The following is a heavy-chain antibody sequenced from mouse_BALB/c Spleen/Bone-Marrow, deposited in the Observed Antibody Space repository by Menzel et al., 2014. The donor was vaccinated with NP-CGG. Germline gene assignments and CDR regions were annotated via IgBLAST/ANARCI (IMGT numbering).Heavy chain of an antibody. CDR3: ARSDYRFDPRPY. CDR1: GHTFTDYW. J-gene: IGHJ3*01. V-gene: IGHV1-69*01. D-gene: IGHD2-14*01. Sequence: QVHVQQSGAELVMPGASVKMSCKASGHTFTDYWMHWVKQRPGQGLEWIGAIDTSDSYTSYNQKFKGKATLTVDESSSTAYMQLSSLTSEDSAVYYCARSDYRFDPRPYRGQGTLVTVSA. CDR2: IDTSDSYT.